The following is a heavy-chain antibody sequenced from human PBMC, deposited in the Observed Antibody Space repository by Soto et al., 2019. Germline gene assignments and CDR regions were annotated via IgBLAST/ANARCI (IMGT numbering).Heavy chain of an antibody. CDR1: GFTFSSYG. CDR2: ISYDGSNK. J-gene: IGHJ3*02. CDR3: AKDLPVLANPGIAVALPDAFDI. D-gene: IGHD6-19*01. Sequence: GGSLRLSCAASGFTFSSYGMHWVRQAPGKGLEWVAVISYDGSNKYYADSVKGRFTISRDNSKNTLYLQMNSLRAEDTAVYYCAKDLPVLANPGIAVALPDAFDIWGQGTMVTVSS. V-gene: IGHV3-30*18.